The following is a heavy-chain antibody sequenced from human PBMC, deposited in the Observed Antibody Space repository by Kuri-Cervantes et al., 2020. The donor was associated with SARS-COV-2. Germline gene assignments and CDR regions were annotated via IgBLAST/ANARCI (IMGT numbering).Heavy chain of an antibody. Sequence: GESLKISCAASGFTFSSYDMHWVRQATGKGLEWVSAIGTAGDTYYPGSVKGRFTISRDNSKNTLYLQMNSLRAEDTAVYYCARARTTSYYDFWSGYYFHYYYGMDVWGQGTTVTVSS. CDR1: GFTFSSYD. D-gene: IGHD3-3*01. CDR3: ARARTTSYYDFWSGYYFHYYYGMDV. CDR2: IGTAGDT. V-gene: IGHV3-13*04. J-gene: IGHJ6*02.